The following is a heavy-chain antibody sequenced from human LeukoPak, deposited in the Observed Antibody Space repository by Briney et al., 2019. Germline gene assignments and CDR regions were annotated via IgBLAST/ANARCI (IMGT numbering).Heavy chain of an antibody. CDR3: ARHSIGATTDFDY. CDR2: IYYSGST. Sequence: SETLSLTCTVSGGPISSSSYYWGWIRQPPGKGLEWIGSIYYSGSTYYNPSLKSRVTISVDTSKNQFSLKLSSVTAADTAVYYCARHSIGATTDFDYWGQGTLVTASS. J-gene: IGHJ4*02. D-gene: IGHD1-26*01. CDR1: GGPISSSSYY. V-gene: IGHV4-39*01.